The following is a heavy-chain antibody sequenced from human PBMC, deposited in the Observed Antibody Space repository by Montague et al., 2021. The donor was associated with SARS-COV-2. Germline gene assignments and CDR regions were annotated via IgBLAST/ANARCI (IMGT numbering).Heavy chain of an antibody. V-gene: IGHV4-59*01. J-gene: IGHJ6*02. CDR2: IYYSGST. D-gene: IGHD6-19*01. CDR3: ARAIRSMYSSGWYYYYYGMDV. Sequence: SETLSLTCTVSGGSISSYYWSWIRQPPGKGLEWIGYIYYSGSTNYNPSLKSRVTISVDTSKNQFSLKLSSVTAADTAVYYCARAIRSMYSSGWYYYYYGMDVWGQGTTVTVSS. CDR1: GGSISSYY.